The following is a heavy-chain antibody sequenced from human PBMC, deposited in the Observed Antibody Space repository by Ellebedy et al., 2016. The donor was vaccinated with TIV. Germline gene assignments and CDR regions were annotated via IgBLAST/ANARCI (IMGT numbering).Heavy chain of an antibody. V-gene: IGHV3-33*01. CDR3: ARIGCNGNSCRAYSYYGLDV. D-gene: IGHD2/OR15-2a*01. CDR2: IWYDGSNK. CDR1: GFTFSGYG. Sequence: PGGSLRLSCAASGFTFSGYGMQWVRQAPGRGLEWVAVIWYDGSNKYYADSVKGRFTISRDNSKNTLYLQMNSLRGEDTAIYYCARIGCNGNSCRAYSYYGLDVWGQGTTVTISS. J-gene: IGHJ6*02.